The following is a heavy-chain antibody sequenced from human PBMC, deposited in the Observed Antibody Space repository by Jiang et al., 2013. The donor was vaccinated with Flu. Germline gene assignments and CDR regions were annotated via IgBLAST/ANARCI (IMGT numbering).Heavy chain of an antibody. J-gene: IGHJ5*01. CDR3: AREVQPQAGIYSGWVDS. V-gene: IGHV4-31*03. D-gene: IGHD3-10*01. CDR1: GGSDTSGTYY. CDR2: ISYNGGV. Sequence: GLVKPSQTLSLTCTVSGGSDTSGTYYWTWIRQYPGKGLEWIGHISYNGGVYYNPSLKSRVTVSMDTSKRQFSLNLTSVTAADTAVFYCAREVQPQAGIYSGWVDSWGQGTLVTVSS.